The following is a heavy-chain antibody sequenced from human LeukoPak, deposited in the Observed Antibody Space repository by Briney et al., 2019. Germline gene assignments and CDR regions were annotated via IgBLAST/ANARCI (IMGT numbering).Heavy chain of an antibody. V-gene: IGHV3-23*01. J-gene: IGHJ4*02. CDR2: SSSSDDGK. D-gene: IGHD2-21*01. CDR3: AKAPVTSCRGAFCYPFDY. Sequence: PGGSLRLSCAVSGFTFSRYGMHWVRQVPGKGLEWVSASSSSDDGKWYAESVRGRFTISRDTSKNTMYLQMNSLRVEDAGVYYCAKAPVTSCRGAFCYPFDYWGQGTLVTVSS. CDR1: GFTFSRYG.